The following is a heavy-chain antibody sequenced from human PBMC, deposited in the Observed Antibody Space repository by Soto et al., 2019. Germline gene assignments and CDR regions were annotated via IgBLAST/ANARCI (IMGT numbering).Heavy chain of an antibody. CDR2: ISNTGGST. D-gene: IGHD3-9*01. J-gene: IGHJ3*02. CDR1: GFTFSSYA. CDR3: SKDHLTGNAIYDAFDI. V-gene: IGHV3-23*01. Sequence: PGGSLRLSCAASGFTFSSYAMTWVRQAPGKWLECVSTISNTGGSTYYADSVKGRFTISRDNSKNMLFLQVNSLRADDTALYYCSKDHLTGNAIYDAFDIWGQGXMVTVSS.